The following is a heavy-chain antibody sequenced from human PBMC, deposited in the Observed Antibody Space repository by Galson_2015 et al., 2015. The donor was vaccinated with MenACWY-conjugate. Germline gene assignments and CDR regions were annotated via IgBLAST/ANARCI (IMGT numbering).Heavy chain of an antibody. CDR3: ARADSSGYRI. J-gene: IGHJ3*02. V-gene: IGHV4-59*12. Sequence: ETLSLTCTVSGGSISTYYWNWIRQPPGKGLEWIGYIYYSGSTSYNPSLKSRVTISVDTSKNQFSLKLSSVTAADTAVYYCARADSSGYRIWGQGTMVTVSS. D-gene: IGHD3-22*01. CDR1: GGSISTYY. CDR2: IYYSGST.